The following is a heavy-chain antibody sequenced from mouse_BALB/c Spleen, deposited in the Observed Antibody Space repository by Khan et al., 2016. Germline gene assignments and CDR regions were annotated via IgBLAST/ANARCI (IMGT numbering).Heavy chain of an antibody. V-gene: IGHV14-4*02. CDR3: NACDHNAMDY. J-gene: IGHJ4*01. Sequence: IQLVQSGAELVRSGASVKLSCTASGFNITDYYMHWVKQRPEQGLEWIGWIDPENGDTEYAPKFQGKATMTADTSSNTAYLQLSSLTSEDTAVHYCNACDHNAMDYWGQGTSVTVSS. CDR2: IDPENGDT. CDR1: GFNITDYY.